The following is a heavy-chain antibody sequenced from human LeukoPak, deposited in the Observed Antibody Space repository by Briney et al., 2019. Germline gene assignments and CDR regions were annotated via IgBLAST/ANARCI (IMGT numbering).Heavy chain of an antibody. D-gene: IGHD3-10*01. V-gene: IGHV1-2*02. CDR2: INPNSGGT. J-gene: IGHJ4*02. CDR1: GGTFSSYA. CDR3: ARGRSDYYLDS. Sequence: GASVKVSCKASGGTFSSYAISWVRQAPGQGLEWMGWINPNSGGTNYAQKFQGRVTMTRDASISTAYMGLSRLTSDDTAVYYCARGRSDYYLDSWGQGTLVTVSS.